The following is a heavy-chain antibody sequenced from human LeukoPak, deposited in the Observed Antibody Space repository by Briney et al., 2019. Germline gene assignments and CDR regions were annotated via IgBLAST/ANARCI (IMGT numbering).Heavy chain of an antibody. Sequence: SETLSLTCTVSGGSISSGGYYWSWIRQHPGKGLEWIGYIYYSGSTYYNPSLKSRVTIPVDTSKNQFSLKLSSVTAADTAVYYCARDTCSSTSCYVRWFDPWGQGTLVTVSS. CDR2: IYYSGST. CDR3: ARDTCSSTSCYVRWFDP. J-gene: IGHJ5*02. D-gene: IGHD2-2*01. V-gene: IGHV4-31*03. CDR1: GGSISSGGYY.